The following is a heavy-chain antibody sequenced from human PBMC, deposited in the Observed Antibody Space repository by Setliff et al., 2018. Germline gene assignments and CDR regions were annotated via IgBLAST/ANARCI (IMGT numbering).Heavy chain of an antibody. V-gene: IGHV4-61*09. CDR1: GGSISSGGFY. D-gene: IGHD3-10*01. J-gene: IGHJ4*02. Sequence: SETLSLTCSVSGGSISSGGFYWSWIRQSAGRGLEWIGHFHTGGATDYNLSLKSRVTISLDSSKNQFSLRLSSVTAEDAAVYFCARESATIGEFPLYYFDKWGQGIPVTV. CDR3: ARESATIGEFPLYYFDK. CDR2: FHTGGAT.